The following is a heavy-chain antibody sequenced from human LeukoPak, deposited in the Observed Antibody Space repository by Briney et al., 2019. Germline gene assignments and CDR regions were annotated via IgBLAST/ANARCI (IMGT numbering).Heavy chain of an antibody. CDR3: AKAPTYSNDWYFDL. CDR2: ISGSGGST. CDR1: GFTFSSYG. V-gene: IGHV3-23*01. D-gene: IGHD4-11*01. Sequence: GGTLRLSCAASGFTFSSYGMSWVRQAPGKGLEWVSAISGSGGSTYYADSVKGRFTISRDNSKNTLYLQMNSLRAEDTAVYYCAKAPTYSNDWYFDLWGRGTLVTVSS. J-gene: IGHJ2*01.